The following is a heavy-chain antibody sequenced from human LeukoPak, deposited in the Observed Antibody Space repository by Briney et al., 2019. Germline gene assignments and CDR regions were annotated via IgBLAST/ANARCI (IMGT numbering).Heavy chain of an antibody. CDR2: MNSNNGDS. CDR1: GHTFTNYP. J-gene: IGHJ4*02. CDR3: ARTTSFTASGYDY. V-gene: IGHV1-8*03. D-gene: IGHD6-25*01. Sequence: ASVKVSCKASGHTFTNYPINWVRQATGQGLEWMGWMNSNNGDSGYAQKFQGRVTITRDTSISTSYMELRSLRSDDTAVYFCARTTSFTASGYDYWGQGTLVTVSS.